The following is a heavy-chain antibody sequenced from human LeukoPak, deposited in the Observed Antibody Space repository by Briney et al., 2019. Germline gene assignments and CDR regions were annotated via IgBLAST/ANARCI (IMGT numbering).Heavy chain of an antibody. CDR1: GYRFISNY. V-gene: IGHV1-2*02. D-gene: IGHD2-21*02. CDR3: AREGSYCVGGDCYSFDF. J-gene: IGHJ4*02. CDR2: MHPGNGNT. Sequence: GASVKVSCKASGYRFISNYIQWVRQAPGLGPEWIGWMHPGNGNTRYAEKFQGRVTMTRDTSINTAYVDLSSLRSDDTAVYYCAREGSYCVGGDCYSFDFWGQGTLITVSS.